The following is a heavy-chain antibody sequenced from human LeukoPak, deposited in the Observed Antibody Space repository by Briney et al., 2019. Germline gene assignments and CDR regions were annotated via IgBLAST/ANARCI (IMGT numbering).Heavy chain of an antibody. CDR1: GGTFSSYT. J-gene: IGHJ4*02. Sequence: VKVSCKASGGTFSSYTISWERQAPGQGLEWMGRIIPILGIANYAQKFQGRVTITADKSTSTAYMELSSLRSEDTAVYYCWTYYYDSSGYYSDYWGQGTLVTVSS. V-gene: IGHV1-69*02. D-gene: IGHD3-22*01. CDR3: WTYYYDSSGYYSDY. CDR2: IIPILGIA.